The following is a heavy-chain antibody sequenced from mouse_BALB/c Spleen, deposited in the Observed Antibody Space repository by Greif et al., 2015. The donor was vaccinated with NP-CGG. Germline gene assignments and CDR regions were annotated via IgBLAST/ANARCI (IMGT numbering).Heavy chain of an antibody. J-gene: IGHJ4*01. CDR1: GYTFTSYY. CDR2: IYPGNANT. V-gene: IGHV1S56*01. Sequence: QVQLQQSGPELVKPGASVRISCKASGYTFTSYYIHWVMQRPGQGLEWIGWIYPGNANTKYNENFKGKATLTADKSSSTAFMQLSSLTSEDSALYFCTRDTMDYWGQGTSVTVSS. CDR3: TRDTMDY.